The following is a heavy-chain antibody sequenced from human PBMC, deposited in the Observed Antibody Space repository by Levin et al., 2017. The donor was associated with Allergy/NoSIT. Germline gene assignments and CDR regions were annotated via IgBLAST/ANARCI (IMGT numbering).Heavy chain of an antibody. CDR3: AREPPHSRGWYGYAFDI. V-gene: IGHV1-2*02. J-gene: IGHJ3*02. CDR1: GYTFTGHY. D-gene: IGHD6-19*01. Sequence: AASVKVSCKASGYTFTGHYIHWVRQAPGQGLEWMGWINPDSGATSYVEKFQGRVTMTRDTSISTAFMELSSLRSDDTAVFYCAREPPHSRGWYGYAFDIWGQGTMVTVSS. CDR2: INPDSGAT.